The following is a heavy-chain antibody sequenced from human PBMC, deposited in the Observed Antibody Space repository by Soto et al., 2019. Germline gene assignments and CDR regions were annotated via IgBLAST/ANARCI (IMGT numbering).Heavy chain of an antibody. CDR3: ARRWGRTFDY. D-gene: IGHD7-27*01. CDR2: IYYSGST. J-gene: IGHJ4*02. V-gene: IGHV4-59*08. CDR1: GCCISNYY. Sequence: SETLSLTCTVSGCCISNYYWSWIRQPPGKGLEWIGYIYYSGSTNYNPSLKSRVTISVDTSKNQFSLKLSSVTAADTAVYYCARRWGRTFDYWGQGTLVTVSS.